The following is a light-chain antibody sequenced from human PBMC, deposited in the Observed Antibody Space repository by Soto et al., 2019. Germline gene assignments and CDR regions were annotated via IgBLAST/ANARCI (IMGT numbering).Light chain of an antibody. CDR3: HQRTNWLS. Sequence: EIVLTQSPATLSLSPGERATLSCRASQSVSSYLAWYQQKPGQAPRLLIYDASNRATGIPARFSGSGSGTDFTITISSLEPEDFAVYYCHQRTNWLSFGGGAKVEIK. CDR1: QSVSSY. CDR2: DAS. V-gene: IGKV3-11*01. J-gene: IGKJ4*01.